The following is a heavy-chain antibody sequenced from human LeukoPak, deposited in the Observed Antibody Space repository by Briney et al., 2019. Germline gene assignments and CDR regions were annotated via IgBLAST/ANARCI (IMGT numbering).Heavy chain of an antibody. CDR2: IYYSGST. CDR1: GGSISTYY. J-gene: IGHJ4*02. Sequence: KPSETLSLTCTVSGGSISTYYWSWIRQPPGKGLEWICYIYYSGSTNYNPSLKSRVTISVDTSKNQFSLKLSSVTAADTAVYYCARSSSTGSYWADYWGQGTLVTVSS. D-gene: IGHD1-26*01. V-gene: IGHV4-59*01. CDR3: ARSSSTGSYWADY.